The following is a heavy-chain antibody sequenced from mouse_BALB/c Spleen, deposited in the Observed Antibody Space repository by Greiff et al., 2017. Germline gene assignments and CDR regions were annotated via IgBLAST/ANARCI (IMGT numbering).Heavy chain of an antibody. CDR2: INPSTGYT. CDR3: ARWNCGKWFAY. Sequence: QVQLQQSGAELAKPGASVKMSCKASGYTFTSYWMHWVKQRPGQGLEWIGYINPSTGYTEYNQKFKDKATLTADKSSSTAYMQLSSLTSEDSAVYYCARWNCGKWFAYWGQGTLVTVSA. J-gene: IGHJ3*01. CDR1: GYTFTSYW. D-gene: IGHD4-1*01. V-gene: IGHV1-7*01.